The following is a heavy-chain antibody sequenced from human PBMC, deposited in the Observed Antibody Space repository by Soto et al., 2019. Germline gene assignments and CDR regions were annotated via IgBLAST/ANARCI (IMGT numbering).Heavy chain of an antibody. Sequence: QVQLQESRPGLVKPSDTLSLTCSVAGCSITTYYWTWIRQPPGRGLEWIGNIYYSGSTNYNPSLKTRVTISVDTTNNHFYLKLDYVTAADTAMYYCAREDDLDSGGCPIWGQGTLVTVS. V-gene: IGHV4-59*07. CDR3: AREDDLDSGGCPI. CDR1: GCSITTYY. D-gene: IGHD3-22*01. J-gene: IGHJ1*01. CDR2: IYYSGST.